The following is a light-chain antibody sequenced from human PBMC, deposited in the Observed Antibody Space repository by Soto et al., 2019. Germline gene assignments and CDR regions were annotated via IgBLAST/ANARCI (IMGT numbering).Light chain of an antibody. V-gene: IGLV2-14*03. CDR3: NSYAGTSYV. CDR2: DVS. J-gene: IGLJ1*01. Sequence: QSVLTQPASVSGTPGQSITISCTGTSSDVGAYNYVSWYQQYPGKAPKLIIHDVSNRPSGVSCRFSGSKSGNTASLTISELQAEDEADYYCNSYAGTSYVFGTGTKVTLL. CDR1: SSDVGAYNY.